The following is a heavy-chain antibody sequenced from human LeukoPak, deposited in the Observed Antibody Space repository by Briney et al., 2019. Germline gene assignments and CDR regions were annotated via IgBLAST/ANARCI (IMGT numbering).Heavy chain of an antibody. CDR2: IYYSGST. CDR3: ASATGYGDYDY. V-gene: IGHV4-59*01. D-gene: IGHD4-17*01. Sequence: SETLSLTCTVSGGSISSYYWSWIRQPPVKGLEWIGYIYYSGSTNYNPSLKSRVTISVDTSKNQFSLKLSSVTAADTAVYYCASATGYGDYDYWGQGTLVTVSS. J-gene: IGHJ4*02. CDR1: GGSISSYY.